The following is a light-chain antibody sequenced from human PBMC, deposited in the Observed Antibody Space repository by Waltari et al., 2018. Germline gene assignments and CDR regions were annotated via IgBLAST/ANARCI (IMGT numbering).Light chain of an antibody. CDR1: SSNIGNYY. CDR3: ATWDTSLRNVV. Sequence: QSVLTQPPSVSAAPGQKVTISCSGSSSNIGNYYVSWYHHLPGAAPKLLIYDNNKRPPGIPDRFSASNAGTAATLSITGLQIGDEADYYGATWDTSLRNVVFGGGTKLTVL. V-gene: IGLV1-51*01. J-gene: IGLJ2*01. CDR2: DNN.